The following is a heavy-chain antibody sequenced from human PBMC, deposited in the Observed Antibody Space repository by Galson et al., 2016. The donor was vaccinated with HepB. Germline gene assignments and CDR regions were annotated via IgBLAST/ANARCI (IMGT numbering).Heavy chain of an antibody. J-gene: IGHJ5*02. D-gene: IGHD3/OR15-3a*01. CDR3: AGGSTTRTGDP. CDR2: IVPVFGAP. V-gene: IGHV1-69*13. Sequence: SVKVSCKASEVDFTTYGINWVRQAPGQGLEWMGSIVPVFGAPNYAPKFQDRLPITADDSINTAYMALASLLAEDTAVYFCAGGSTTRTGDPWGQGTQVTVSS. CDR1: EVDFTTYG.